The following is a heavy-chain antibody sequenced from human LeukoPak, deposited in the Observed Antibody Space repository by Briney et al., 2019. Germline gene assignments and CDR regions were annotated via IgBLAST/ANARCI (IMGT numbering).Heavy chain of an antibody. Sequence: GGSLRLSCVASGFTFSRHGMNWVRQAPGKGLEWVSGISPSGDIKYYVDSVKGRFTVSRDNSKNTLCLQMNSLRAEDTAVYYCARCNKDMVRGVKSGHWFDPWGQGTLVTVSS. J-gene: IGHJ5*02. D-gene: IGHD3-10*01. V-gene: IGHV3-23*01. CDR3: ARCNKDMVRGVKSGHWFDP. CDR2: ISPSGDIK. CDR1: GFTFSRHG.